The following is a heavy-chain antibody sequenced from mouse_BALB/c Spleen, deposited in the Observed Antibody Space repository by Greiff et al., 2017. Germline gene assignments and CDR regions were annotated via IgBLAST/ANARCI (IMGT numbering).Heavy chain of an antibody. D-gene: IGHD2-3*01. CDR3: ARGKGYDGTMDY. CDR1: GFSLTSYG. J-gene: IGHJ4*01. Sequence: VKLMESGPGLVQPSQSLSITCTVSGFSLTSYGVHWVRQSPGKGLEWLGVIWSGGSTDYNAAFISRLSISKDNSKSQVFFKMNSLQANDTAIYYCARGKGYDGTMDYWGQGTSVTVSS. V-gene: IGHV2-2*02. CDR2: IWSGGST.